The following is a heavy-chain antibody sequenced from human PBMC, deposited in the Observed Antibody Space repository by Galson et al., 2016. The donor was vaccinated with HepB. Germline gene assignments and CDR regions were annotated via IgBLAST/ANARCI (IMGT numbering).Heavy chain of an antibody. CDR2: IIPIFGTA. CDR1: GGTFSSHS. CDR3: ARSNNDLLTGYFPY. Sequence: SVKVSCKASGGTFSSHSISWVRQAPGQGLEWMGGIIPIFGTANYAQKFQGRVTITADASTSTAYLEVSSLRFEDTAVYSCARSNNDLLTGYFPYWGQGTLVTVSS. J-gene: IGHJ4*02. V-gene: IGHV1-69*13. D-gene: IGHD3-9*01.